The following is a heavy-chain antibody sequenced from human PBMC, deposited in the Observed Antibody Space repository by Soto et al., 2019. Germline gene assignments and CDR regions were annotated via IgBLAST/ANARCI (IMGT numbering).Heavy chain of an antibody. D-gene: IGHD2-8*02. J-gene: IGHJ6*02. V-gene: IGHV4-4*02. Sequence: QVQLQESGPALVKPSGTLSLACTVSGASTSSENWWSWVRQAPGKGLEWIGEIYHSGATHYSPSLKSRVTISLDKSNNQFFLKLDSVTAADSAVYYCARDAGASRYYGMDVWGQGTKVTVSS. CDR2: IYHSGAT. CDR3: ARDAGASRYYGMDV. CDR1: GASTSSENW.